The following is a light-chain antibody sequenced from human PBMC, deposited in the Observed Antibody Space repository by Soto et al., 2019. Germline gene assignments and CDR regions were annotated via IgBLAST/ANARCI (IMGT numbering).Light chain of an antibody. J-gene: IGLJ1*01. Sequence: QSALTQPRSGSGSPGQSVTISCTGTSSDVGGYNYVSWYQQHPGKAPKLMIYDVTKRPSGVPDRFSGSKSGNTASLTISGLQAEDEADYYCCSYADSYTYVFGTGTKVTVL. CDR2: DVT. V-gene: IGLV2-11*01. CDR1: SSDVGGYNY. CDR3: CSYADSYTYV.